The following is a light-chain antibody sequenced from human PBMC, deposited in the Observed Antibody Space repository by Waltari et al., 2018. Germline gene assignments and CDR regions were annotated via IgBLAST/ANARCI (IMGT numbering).Light chain of an antibody. J-gene: IGKJ1*01. V-gene: IGKV3-20*01. CDR2: DAS. Sequence: EIMLTQSPGTLSLSPGERDTLYCRASQSISKYLAWYQQKPGQAPRLPIYDASIRATGIPDKVSGSGYGTDFSLTISRLEPEDYAVYYCQKYGSLPATFGRGTKVEIK. CDR3: QKYGSLPAT. CDR1: QSISKY.